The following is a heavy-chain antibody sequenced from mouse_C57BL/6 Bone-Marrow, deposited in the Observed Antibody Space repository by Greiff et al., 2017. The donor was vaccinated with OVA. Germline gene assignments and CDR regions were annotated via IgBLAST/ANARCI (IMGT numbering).Heavy chain of an antibody. CDR2: INPSTGGT. CDR3: ARGYFDV. V-gene: IGHV1-43*01. Sequence: EVQLQQSGPELVKPGASVKISCKASGYSFTGYYMHWVKQSSEKSLEWIGEINPSTGGTSYNQKFKGKATLTVDKSSSTAYMQLKSLTSEDSAVYYCARGYFDVWGTGTTVTVSS. CDR1: GYSFTGYY. J-gene: IGHJ1*03.